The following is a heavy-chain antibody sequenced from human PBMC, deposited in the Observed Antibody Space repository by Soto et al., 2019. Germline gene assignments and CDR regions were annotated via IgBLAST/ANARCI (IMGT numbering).Heavy chain of an antibody. CDR2: IYYSGST. CDR3: ARYHTAMARAYYYYGMDV. D-gene: IGHD5-18*01. V-gene: IGHV4-61*01. Sequence: PSETLSLTCTVSGGSVSSGSYYWSWIRQPPGKGLEWIGYIYYSGSTNYNPSLKSRVTISVDTSKNQFSLKLSSVTAADTAVYYCARYHTAMARAYYYYGMDVWGQGTTVTVSS. CDR1: GGSVSSGSYY. J-gene: IGHJ6*02.